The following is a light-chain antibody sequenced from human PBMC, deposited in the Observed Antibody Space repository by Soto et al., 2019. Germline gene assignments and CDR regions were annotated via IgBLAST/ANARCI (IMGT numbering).Light chain of an antibody. CDR2: DVS. Sequence: ALTQPASVSGSPGQSITISCTGTSSDVGGYNHVSWYQQHPGKAPKLMIYDVSSRPSGVSNRFSGSKSGNTASLTISGLQAEDEADYYCKSFTAGFTYAFGTGTKVTVL. J-gene: IGLJ1*01. V-gene: IGLV2-14*01. CDR1: SSDVGGYNH. CDR3: KSFTAGFTYA.